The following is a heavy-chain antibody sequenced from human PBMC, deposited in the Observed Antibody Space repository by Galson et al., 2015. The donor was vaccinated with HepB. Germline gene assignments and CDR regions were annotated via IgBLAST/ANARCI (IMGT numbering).Heavy chain of an antibody. D-gene: IGHD6-13*01. CDR1: GDSVSSNSAA. CDR3: ARAGQQLFYYYFDY. Sequence: CAISGDSVSSNSAAWNWIRQSPSRGLEWLGRTYYRSKWYNDYAVSVESRITINPDTSKNQFSLQLNSVTPGDTAVYYCARAGQQLFYYYFDYWGQGTLVTVSS. V-gene: IGHV6-1*01. CDR2: TYYRSKWYN. J-gene: IGHJ4*02.